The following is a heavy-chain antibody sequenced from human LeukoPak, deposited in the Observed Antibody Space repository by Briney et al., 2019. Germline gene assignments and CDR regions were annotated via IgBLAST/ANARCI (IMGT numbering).Heavy chain of an antibody. CDR1: GFTFSSYA. J-gene: IGHJ6*03. D-gene: IGHD6-13*01. V-gene: IGHV3-23*01. Sequence: GGSLRLSCAASGFTFSSYAMSWVRQAPGKGLEWVSAISGSGGSTYYADSVKGRFTISRDNAKNSLYLQMNSLRAEDTAVYYCARVGSPYYYYMDVWGKGTTVTVSS. CDR3: ARVGSPYYYYMDV. CDR2: ISGSGGST.